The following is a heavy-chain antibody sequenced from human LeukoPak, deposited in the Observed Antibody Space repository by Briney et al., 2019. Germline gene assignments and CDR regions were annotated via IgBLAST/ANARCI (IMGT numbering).Heavy chain of an antibody. D-gene: IGHD2-2*01. CDR2: IRYDGSNK. J-gene: IGHJ4*02. V-gene: IGHV3-30*02. CDR1: GFTFSSYG. CDR3: AKDAAYYAAGGYFDY. Sequence: GGSLRLSCAASGFTFSSYGMHWVRQAPGKGLEWVAFIRYDGSNKYYADSVKGRFTISRDNSKNTLYLQMNSLRAEDTAVYYCAKDAAYYAAGGYFDYWGQGTLVTVSS.